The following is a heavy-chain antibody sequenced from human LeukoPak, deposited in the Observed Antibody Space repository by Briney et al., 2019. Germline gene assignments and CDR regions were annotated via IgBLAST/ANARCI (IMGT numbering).Heavy chain of an antibody. CDR3: ARVLWFGDPDY. D-gene: IGHD3-10*01. CDR1: GYTFTSYG. Sequence: ASVKVSCKASGYTFTSYGISWVRQAPGQGLEWMGWVSAYNGNTNYAQKLQGRATMTTDTSTSTAYMELRSLRSDDTAVYYCARVLWFGDPDYWGQGTLVTVSS. CDR2: VSAYNGNT. J-gene: IGHJ4*02. V-gene: IGHV1-18*01.